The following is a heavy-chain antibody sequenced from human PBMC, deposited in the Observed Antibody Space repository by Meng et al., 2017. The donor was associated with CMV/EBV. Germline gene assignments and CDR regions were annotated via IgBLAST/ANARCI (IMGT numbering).Heavy chain of an antibody. CDR1: GFSLSTSGVG. V-gene: IGHV2-5*01. Sequence: SGPTLVKPTQTLTLTCTFSGFSLSTSGVGVGWIRQPPGKALEWLALIYRNDDKRYSPSLKSRLTITKDTSKNQVVLTMTNMDPVDTATYYCAHTQNPYYIVVVPAATYNWFDPWGQGTLVTVSS. CDR2: IYRNDDK. CDR3: AHTQNPYYIVVVPAATYNWFDP. J-gene: IGHJ5*02. D-gene: IGHD2-2*01.